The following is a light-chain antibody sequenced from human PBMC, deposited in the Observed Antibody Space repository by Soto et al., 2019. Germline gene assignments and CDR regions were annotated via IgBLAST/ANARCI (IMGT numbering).Light chain of an antibody. CDR2: WAS. CDR1: QSVLYSSNNKNY. CDR3: QQYYSTPQS. J-gene: IGKJ3*01. Sequence: DIVMTQSPDSLAVSLGERVTINCKSSQSVLYSSNNKNYLAWYQQKPGQPPKLLIYWASTRESGVPDRFSGSGSGTDFTLTISSLQAEDLAVYYCQQYYSTPQSFGPGTKVDIK. V-gene: IGKV4-1*01.